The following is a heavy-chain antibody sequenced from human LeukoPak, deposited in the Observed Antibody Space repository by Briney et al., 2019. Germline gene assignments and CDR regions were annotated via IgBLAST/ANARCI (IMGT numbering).Heavy chain of an antibody. V-gene: IGHV3-53*05. CDR3: ATVVVVTGVESSYFGL. J-gene: IGHJ2*01. D-gene: IGHD2-21*02. CDR1: GFTVSDNY. Sequence: GGSLRLSCAVSGFTVSDNYMSWVRQAPGKGLEWVSIIYRGGNAYYADSVRGRFTISRGNSKNTLYLQMNSLRAEDTATYYCATVVVVTGVESSYFGLWGRGTLVTVSS. CDR2: IYRGGNA.